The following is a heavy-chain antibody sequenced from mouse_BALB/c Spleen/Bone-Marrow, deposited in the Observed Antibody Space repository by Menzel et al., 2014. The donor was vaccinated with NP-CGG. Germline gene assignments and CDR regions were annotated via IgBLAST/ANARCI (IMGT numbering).Heavy chain of an antibody. D-gene: IGHD2-4*01. CDR2: ISGDGRYT. Sequence: EVKLVGSGGGLVKSGGSLKLSCAASGFSFSNYGMSWVRQTPEKRLEWVATISGDGRYTFYSDSVRGRFTISRDNAKYNLYLQLSSLRSADTALYYCARHAYYDQTEVSFVYWGQGTLVTVSA. CDR3: ARHAYYDQTEVSFVY. J-gene: IGHJ3*01. CDR1: GFSFSNYG. V-gene: IGHV5-9-2*01.